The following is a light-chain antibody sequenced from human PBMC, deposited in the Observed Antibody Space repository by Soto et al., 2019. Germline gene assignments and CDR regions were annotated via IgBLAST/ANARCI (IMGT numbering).Light chain of an antibody. CDR1: SSDVGGYNY. J-gene: IGLJ3*02. CDR3: SSYKRINTWV. Sequence: QSALTQPASVSGSPGQSITISCTGTSSDVGGYNYVSWYQQHPGKAPKLILYQVANRPSGVSDRFSGSKSGNTASLTISGLQAEDEADYYCSSYKRINTWVFGGGTKVTVL. CDR2: QVA. V-gene: IGLV2-14*01.